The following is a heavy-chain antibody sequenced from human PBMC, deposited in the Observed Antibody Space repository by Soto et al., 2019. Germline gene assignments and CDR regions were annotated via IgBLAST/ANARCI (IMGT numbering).Heavy chain of an antibody. CDR3: ARGGGITTVTTEDYFDY. D-gene: IGHD4-17*01. CDR2: ISYDGSNK. J-gene: IGHJ4*02. V-gene: IGHV3-30-3*01. CDR1: GFTFSSYA. Sequence: QVQLVESGGGVVQPGRSLRLSCAASGFTFSSYAMHWVRQAPGKGLEWVAVISYDGSNKYYADSVKGRFTISRDNSKNPLYLQMNSLRAEDTAVYYCARGGGITTVTTEDYFDYWGQGTLVTVSS.